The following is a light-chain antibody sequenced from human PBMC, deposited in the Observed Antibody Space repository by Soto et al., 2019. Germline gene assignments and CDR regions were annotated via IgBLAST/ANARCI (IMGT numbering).Light chain of an antibody. Sequence: SYELTQPPSVSVSPGQTASITCSGDKLGDKYACWYQQKPGQSPVLVIYQDSKRPSGIPERFSGSNSGNTATLNISGTQAMDEADYYCQAWDSRTRVVFGGGTKLTVL. J-gene: IGLJ2*01. CDR2: QDS. CDR1: KLGDKY. CDR3: QAWDSRTRVV. V-gene: IGLV3-1*01.